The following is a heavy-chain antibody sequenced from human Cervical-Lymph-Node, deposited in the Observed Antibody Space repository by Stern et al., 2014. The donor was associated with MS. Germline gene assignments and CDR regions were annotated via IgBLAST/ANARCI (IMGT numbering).Heavy chain of an antibody. D-gene: IGHD2-15*01. J-gene: IGHJ3*02. Sequence: QVQLVQSGAEVKDPGASVKVSCKASEYSFISHAMHWVRQAPGQTFEWMGWINGDNGNTKYSQKLQGRVTITRDKTTSTAYMELSSLTSEDTAVYYCARAGYCSPSTCSDAFDIWGQGTMVTVSS. CDR1: EYSFISHA. CDR2: INGDNGNT. V-gene: IGHV1-3*01. CDR3: ARAGYCSPSTCSDAFDI.